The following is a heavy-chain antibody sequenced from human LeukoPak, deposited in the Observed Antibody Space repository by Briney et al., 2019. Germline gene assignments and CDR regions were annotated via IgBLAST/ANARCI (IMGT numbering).Heavy chain of an antibody. V-gene: IGHV3-74*01. CDR2: INSGGSST. D-gene: IGHD6-6*01. J-gene: IGHJ5*02. CDR3: ARDRLPWSIAASFDP. CDR1: GFTFSSYW. Sequence: PGGSLRLSCAASGFTFSSYWMHWVRQAPGKGLVWVSRINSGGSSTSYADSVKGRFTISRDNAKNTLYLQMNSLRAEDTAVYYCARDRLPWSIAASFDPWGQGTLVTVSS.